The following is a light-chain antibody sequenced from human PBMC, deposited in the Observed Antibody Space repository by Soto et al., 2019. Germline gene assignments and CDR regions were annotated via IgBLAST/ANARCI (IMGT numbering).Light chain of an antibody. V-gene: IGKV4-1*01. CDR2: GAS. CDR3: QQYYLVPFT. J-gene: IGKJ3*01. Sequence: DIVMTQSPDSLGVSLGERATINCKSSQSVLYTSNNQNYLAWYQQKSGQPPKLLIYGASARESGVPARFSGSGSGTDFSLTINGLQADDVAFYYCQQYYLVPFTFGPGTKVDIK. CDR1: QSVLYTSNNQNY.